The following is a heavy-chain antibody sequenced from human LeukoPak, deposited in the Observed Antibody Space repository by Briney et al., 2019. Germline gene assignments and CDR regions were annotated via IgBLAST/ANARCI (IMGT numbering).Heavy chain of an antibody. J-gene: IGHJ4*02. CDR1: GGSISSSSYY. Sequence: KPSETLSLTCTVSGGSISSSSYYWGWIRQPPGKGLEWIGSIYYSRSTYYNPSLKSRVTISVDTSKNQFSLKLSSVTAADTAVYYCARHSDYGSGSYYNPVFDYWGQGTLVTVSS. CDR2: IYYSRST. CDR3: ARHSDYGSGSYYNPVFDY. D-gene: IGHD3-10*01. V-gene: IGHV4-39*01.